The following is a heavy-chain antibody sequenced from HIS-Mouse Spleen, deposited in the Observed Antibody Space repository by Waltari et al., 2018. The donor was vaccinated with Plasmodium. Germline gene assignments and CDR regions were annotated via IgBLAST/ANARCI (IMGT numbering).Heavy chain of an antibody. CDR2: IKQDGSEK. V-gene: IGHV3-7*01. CDR1: GFPFSSYW. CDR3: ASSWYWYFDL. D-gene: IGHD6-13*01. J-gene: IGHJ2*01. Sequence: EVQLVESGGGLVQLGGSLGLLCSASGFPFSSYWISWVRQAPGKGLEWVANIKQDGSEKYYVDSVKGRFTISRDNAKNSLYLQMNSLRAEDTAVYYCASSWYWYFDLWGRGTLVTVSS.